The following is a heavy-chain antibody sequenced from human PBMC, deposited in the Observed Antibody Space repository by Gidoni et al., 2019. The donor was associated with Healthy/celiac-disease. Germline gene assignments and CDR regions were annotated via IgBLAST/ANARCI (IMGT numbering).Heavy chain of an antibody. Sequence: QVQLQESGPGLVKPSGTLSLTCAVSGGSISSSNWWRWVRQPPGKGLEWIGEIYPSGSTNYNPSLKSRVTISVDKSKNQFSLKLSSVTAADTAVYYCARVWQYYDSSGYYTRRGMDAFDIWGQGTMVTVSS. J-gene: IGHJ3*02. V-gene: IGHV4-4*02. CDR3: ARVWQYYDSSGYYTRRGMDAFDI. CDR2: IYPSGST. D-gene: IGHD3-22*01. CDR1: GGSISSSNW.